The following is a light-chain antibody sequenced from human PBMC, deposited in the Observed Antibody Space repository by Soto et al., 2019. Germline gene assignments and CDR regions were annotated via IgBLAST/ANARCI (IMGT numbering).Light chain of an antibody. V-gene: IGKV3-20*01. CDR3: QQYANSPLLT. CDR1: QTIGSTY. CDR2: GTS. J-gene: IGKJ4*01. Sequence: EIVLTQSPGTLSLSPGETATLSCRASQTIGSTYLAWYQQKPCQAPRLLIFGTSSRATGIPDRFSGSGSGTDFTLSISILEPEDFAVYYCQQYANSPLLTFGGGTKVDIK.